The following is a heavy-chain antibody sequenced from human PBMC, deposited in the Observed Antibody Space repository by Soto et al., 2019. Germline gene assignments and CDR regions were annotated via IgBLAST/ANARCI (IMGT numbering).Heavy chain of an antibody. CDR3: ARDGRVNEDLVVVPKHVKDHGDYELVENSYYMDV. CDR2: INTGNGDT. Sequence: QVQLVQSGSEVKKPGASVKVSCKASGYIFTSHAIHWVRQAPGQRFEWMGWINTGNGDTKSYQKFHGRVTISGDTSASTAYMELSGLIAEDTAEYYCARDGRVNEDLVVVPKHVKDHGDYELVENSYYMDVWGKGTTVTVSS. V-gene: IGHV1-3*04. CDR1: GYIFTSHA. J-gene: IGHJ6*03. D-gene: IGHD2-2*01.